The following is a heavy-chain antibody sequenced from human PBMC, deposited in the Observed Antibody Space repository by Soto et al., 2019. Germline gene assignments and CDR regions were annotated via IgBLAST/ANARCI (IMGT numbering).Heavy chain of an antibody. J-gene: IGHJ6*02. Sequence: PGESLKISCKGSGYTFTNYWIGWVRQVPGKGLELMGIIYPGDSDTKYNLSFQGQVTISTDKSITTTYLQWSSLKASDTAIYYGAASIFDYGMDFWGQGTTVTVSS. V-gene: IGHV5-51*01. CDR3: AASIFDYGMDF. CDR2: IYPGDSDT. CDR1: GYTFTNYW.